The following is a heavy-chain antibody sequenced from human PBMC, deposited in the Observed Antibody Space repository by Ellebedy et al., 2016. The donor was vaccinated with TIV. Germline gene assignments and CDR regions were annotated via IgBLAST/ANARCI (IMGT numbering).Heavy chain of an antibody. D-gene: IGHD2-15*01. Sequence: GESLKISCAASGFTFSSYSINWVRQAPGKGLEWVSYISSSSGTIYYADSVKGRFTISRDNAKNSLYLQMNSLRDEDTAVYYCARCCSSGSCYYYYGMDVWGQGTTVTVSS. CDR1: GFTFSSYS. CDR2: ISSSSGTI. J-gene: IGHJ6*02. CDR3: ARCCSSGSCYYYYGMDV. V-gene: IGHV3-48*02.